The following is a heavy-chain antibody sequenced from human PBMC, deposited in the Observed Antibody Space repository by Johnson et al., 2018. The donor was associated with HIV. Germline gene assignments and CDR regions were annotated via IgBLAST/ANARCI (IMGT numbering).Heavy chain of an antibody. CDR1: GFTVSSNY. Sequence: LVESGGGLVQPGGSLRLSCAASGFTVSSNYMSWVRQAPGKGLEWVSGINWNSGSIGSADSVKGRFTISRDNAKNSLYLQMNSLRAEDTALYYCAGATSAFDIWGQGTMVTVSS. J-gene: IGHJ3*02. CDR2: INWNSGSI. CDR3: AGATSAFDI. V-gene: IGHV3-9*01.